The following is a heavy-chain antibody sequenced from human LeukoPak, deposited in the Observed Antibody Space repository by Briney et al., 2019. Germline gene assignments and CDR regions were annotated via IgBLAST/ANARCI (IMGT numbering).Heavy chain of an antibody. D-gene: IGHD3-16*01. Sequence: PGGSLRLSCAASGFTFSXYWMXWVXXAPGKXLVWVSRLNSDVTITTYADSVKGRFTISRDNAKNTLYLQMNSLRVEDTAVYYCTRSLLGIEDYWGQGTLVTVSS. CDR3: TRSLLGIEDY. J-gene: IGHJ4*02. V-gene: IGHV3-74*01. CDR2: LNSDVTIT. CDR1: GFTFSXYW.